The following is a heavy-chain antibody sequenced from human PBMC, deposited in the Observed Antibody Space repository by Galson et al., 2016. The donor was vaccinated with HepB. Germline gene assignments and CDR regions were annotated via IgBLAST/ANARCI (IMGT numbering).Heavy chain of an antibody. D-gene: IGHD2/OR15-2a*01. J-gene: IGHJ4*02. CDR1: GFNLRIYG. CDR3: AKRHEYCHAVGCSVDY. V-gene: IGHV3-30*18. Sequence: SLRLSCAASGFNLRIYGMHWVRQAPGKGLEWVAADSMDGRRKFYADSVKGRFTISRDISNNMLFLQMSSLRTDDTAIYYCAKRHEYCHAVGCSVDYWGQGTLVSVSS. CDR2: DSMDGRRK.